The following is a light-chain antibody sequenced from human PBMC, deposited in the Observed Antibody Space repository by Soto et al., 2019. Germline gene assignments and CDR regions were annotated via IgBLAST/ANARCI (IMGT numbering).Light chain of an antibody. Sequence: QSALTQPPSASGSPGQSVTISCTGTKNDIGAYDCVSWYQHHTVKAPLLIIYEVIQRPSAVPDRFSGSKSGNTASLTVSGLQAADEADYFCKSYAGSNTYVFGSGPKLTVL. CDR3: KSYAGSNTYV. J-gene: IGLJ1*01. CDR1: KNDIGAYDC. CDR2: EVI. V-gene: IGLV2-8*01.